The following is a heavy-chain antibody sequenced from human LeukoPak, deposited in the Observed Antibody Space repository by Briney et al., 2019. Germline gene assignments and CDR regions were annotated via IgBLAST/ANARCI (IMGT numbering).Heavy chain of an antibody. CDR3: ARRDFYYYYMDV. CDR1: GGSFSGYY. CDR2: INHSGST. V-gene: IGHV4-34*01. J-gene: IGHJ6*03. Sequence: SETLSLTCAVYGGSFSGYYWSWIRQPPGKGLEWIGEINHSGSTNYNPSLKSRVTISVDTSKNQFSLKLSSVTAADTAVYYCARRDFYYYYMDVWGKGTTVTVSS.